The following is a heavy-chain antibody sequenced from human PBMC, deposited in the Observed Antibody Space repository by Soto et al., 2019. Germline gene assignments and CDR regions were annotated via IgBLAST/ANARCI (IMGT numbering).Heavy chain of an antibody. CDR2: IYYSGST. J-gene: IGHJ4*02. CDR3: ARGHYDSSSYFLFDY. D-gene: IGHD3-22*01. V-gene: IGHV4-59*01. Sequence: SETLSLTCTVSGGSISSYYWSWIRQPPGKGLEWIGYIYYSGSTNYNPSLKSRVTISVDTSKNQFSLKLSSVTAADTAVYYCARGHYDSSSYFLFDYWGQGILVTVSS. CDR1: GGSISSYY.